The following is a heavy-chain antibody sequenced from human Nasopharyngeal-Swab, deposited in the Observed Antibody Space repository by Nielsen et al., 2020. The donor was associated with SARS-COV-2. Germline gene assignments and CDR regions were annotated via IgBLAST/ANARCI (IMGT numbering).Heavy chain of an antibody. CDR1: GDSISGYY. V-gene: IGHV4-59*08. CDR3: ARQVCSSISCYADY. Sequence: SETLSLTCAVSGDSISGYYWSWIRQPPGKGLEWIGYIYYSGSTNYNPSLKSRVTMSVDTSKNQFSLKLNSVTAADTAVYYCARQVCSSISCYADYWGQGTLVTVSS. CDR2: IYYSGST. J-gene: IGHJ4*02. D-gene: IGHD2-2*01.